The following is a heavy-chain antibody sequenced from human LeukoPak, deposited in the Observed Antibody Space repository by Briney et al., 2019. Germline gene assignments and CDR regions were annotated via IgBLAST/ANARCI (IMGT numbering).Heavy chain of an antibody. CDR1: GYSFTSYW. CDR2: IYPGDSGT. Sequence: GESLKISCKGSGYSFTSYWIGWVRQMPGKGLEWMGIIYPGDSGTRYSPSFQGQVTISADKSISTAYLQWSSLKASDTAMYYCARRAYYYDSSGHFAYFDYWGQGTLVTVSS. J-gene: IGHJ4*02. V-gene: IGHV5-51*01. CDR3: ARRAYYYDSSGHFAYFDY. D-gene: IGHD3-22*01.